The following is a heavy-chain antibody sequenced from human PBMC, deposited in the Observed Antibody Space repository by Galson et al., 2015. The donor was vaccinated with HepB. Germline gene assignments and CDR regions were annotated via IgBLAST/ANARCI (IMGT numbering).Heavy chain of an antibody. CDR3: ARYGWGSYTTFDI. D-gene: IGHD3-10*01. CDR1: GGSISSFNW. V-gene: IGHV4-4*02. Sequence: SETLSLTCTVSGGSISSFNWWSWVRQPPGKGLEWIGEIYHSGSANYNPSLKSRVTISVDKSKNQFSLKLTSVTAADTAMYYCARYGWGSYTTFDIWGQGTMVTVSS. CDR2: IYHSGSA. J-gene: IGHJ3*02.